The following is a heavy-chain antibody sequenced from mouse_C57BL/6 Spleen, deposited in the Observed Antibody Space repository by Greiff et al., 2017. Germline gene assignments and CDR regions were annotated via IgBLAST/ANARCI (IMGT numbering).Heavy chain of an antibody. CDR3: ARGNRYGSSYHWYFDV. V-gene: IGHV1-22*01. Sequence: VQLQQSGPELVKPGASVKMSCKASGYTFTDYNMHWVKQSHGKSLEWIGYINPNNGGTSYNQKFKGKATLTVNKSSSTAYMELRSRTAEDSAVYYCARGNRYGSSYHWYFDVWGTGTTVTVSS. CDR2: INPNNGGT. J-gene: IGHJ1*03. D-gene: IGHD1-1*01. CDR1: GYTFTDYN.